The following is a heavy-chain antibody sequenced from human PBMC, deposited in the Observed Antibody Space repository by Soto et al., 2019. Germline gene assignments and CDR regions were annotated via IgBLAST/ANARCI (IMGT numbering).Heavy chain of an antibody. CDR2: MSSSGVTV. D-gene: IGHD6-13*01. V-gene: IGHV3-11*01. Sequence: GGSLRLSCAGSGFTFSDYYMSWIRQAPGQGLEWVSYMSSSGVTVFYADSVKGRFTISRDNAKNSLYLQMYSLRAEDSAVYYCARNTISAAGADYYGWDGWGQGPRVTVYS. J-gene: IGHJ6*01. CDR1: GFTFSDYY. CDR3: ARNTISAAGADYYGWDG.